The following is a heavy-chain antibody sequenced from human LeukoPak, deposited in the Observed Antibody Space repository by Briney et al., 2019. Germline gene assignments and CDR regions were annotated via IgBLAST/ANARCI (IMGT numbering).Heavy chain of an antibody. D-gene: IGHD4-17*01. CDR2: IGYSAGDT. J-gene: IGHJ4*02. CDR3: AKDDDGHHHGVDH. CDR1: GFTVSSYA. Sequence: GGSLRLSCAASGFTVSSYAMTWVRQAPGKGLEWVSAIGYSAGDTYYADSVKGRFTISRDNSMNTLYLQMSTLRADDTALYYCAKDDDGHHHGVDHWGQGTLVTVSS. V-gene: IGHV3-23*01.